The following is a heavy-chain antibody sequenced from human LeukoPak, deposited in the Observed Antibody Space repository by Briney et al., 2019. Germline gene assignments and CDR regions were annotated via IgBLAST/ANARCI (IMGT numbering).Heavy chain of an antibody. D-gene: IGHD4-11*01. V-gene: IGHV3-23*05. CDR1: GFTFSDYA. J-gene: IGHJ4*02. CDR2: FKTKYNQV. CDR3: ARSVPDYTRFDY. Sequence: GGALRLSCGASGFTFSDYAMNWVRQAPGKGLEWVSTFKTKYNQVYYAESVRGRFTISTDNSNNTVYLQMNSLRAEDTALYYCARSVPDYTRFDYWGQGALVTVSS.